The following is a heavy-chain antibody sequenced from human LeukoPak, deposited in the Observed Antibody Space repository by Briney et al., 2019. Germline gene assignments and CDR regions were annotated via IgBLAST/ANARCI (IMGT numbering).Heavy chain of an antibody. CDR3: ARGPIRDYGGNSGDY. Sequence: GGSLRLYCAASGFTFSSYAMHWVRQAPGKGLEYVSAISSNGGSTYYANSVKGRFTISRDNSKNTLYLQMGSLRAEDMAVYYCARGPIRDYGGNSGDYWGQGTLVTVSS. CDR1: GFTFSSYA. CDR2: ISSNGGST. V-gene: IGHV3-64*01. D-gene: IGHD4-23*01. J-gene: IGHJ4*02.